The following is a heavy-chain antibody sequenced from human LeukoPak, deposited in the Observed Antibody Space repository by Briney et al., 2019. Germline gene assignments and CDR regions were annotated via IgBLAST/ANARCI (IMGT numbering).Heavy chain of an antibody. CDR3: ARGSVGTYYYDSSGEAVTYNWFDP. CDR1: GYTVTSCG. CDR2: ISAYNGNT. Sequence: ASVKVSCKASGYTVTSCGISWVRQGPGQGLERRGSISAYNGNTNYAQKLQGRVTMTTDTSTSTAYMELRSLRSDDTAVYYCARGSVGTYYYDSSGEAVTYNWFDPWGPGTLVTVSS. D-gene: IGHD3-22*01. V-gene: IGHV1-18*01. J-gene: IGHJ5*02.